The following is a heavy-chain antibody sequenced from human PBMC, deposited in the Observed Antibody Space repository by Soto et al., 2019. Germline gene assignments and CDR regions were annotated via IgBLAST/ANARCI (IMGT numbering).Heavy chain of an antibody. CDR1: GFTFRSYA. Sequence: EVQLLESGGGLVQPGGSLRLSCAASGFTFRSYAMSWVRQAPGKGLEWVSAISGSGGSTYYADSVKGRFTISRDNSKNTLYLQMNSLRAEDTAVYYCAKVSTVVTRGYGMDVWGQGTTVTVSS. D-gene: IGHD4-17*01. CDR2: ISGSGGST. J-gene: IGHJ6*02. CDR3: AKVSTVVTRGYGMDV. V-gene: IGHV3-23*01.